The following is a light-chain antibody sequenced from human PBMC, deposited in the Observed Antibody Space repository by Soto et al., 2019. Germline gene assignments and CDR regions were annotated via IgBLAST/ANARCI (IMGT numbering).Light chain of an antibody. CDR2: GSF. J-gene: IGKJ4*01. V-gene: IGKV3-15*01. CDR1: QSVYSN. Sequence: EMVMTQSPATLSVSPGERVTRSCRDSQSVYSNLAWYQQKRGQAPRLLIHGSFTRATDSPARFSGSGSGTEFTLTISSLQSEDFAVYYCQQFNQWPLTFGGGTKVEIK. CDR3: QQFNQWPLT.